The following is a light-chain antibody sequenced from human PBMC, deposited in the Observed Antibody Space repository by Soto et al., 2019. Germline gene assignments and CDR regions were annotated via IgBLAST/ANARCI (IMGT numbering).Light chain of an antibody. Sequence: DIQMTQSPSSLSASVGDRVTITCRASQSIFNYLNWYQQKSGKAPKLLIYAASSLQSGVPSRFSGSGSGTYFTLTISSLQPADFATYYCQQSQSSPWTFGQGTKVEIK. V-gene: IGKV1-39*01. CDR1: QSIFNY. J-gene: IGKJ1*01. CDR2: AAS. CDR3: QQSQSSPWT.